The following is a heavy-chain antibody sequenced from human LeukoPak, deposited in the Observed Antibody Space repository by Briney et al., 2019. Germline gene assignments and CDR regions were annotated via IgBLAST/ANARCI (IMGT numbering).Heavy chain of an antibody. Sequence: GASVKVSCKASGYTFTGYYMHWVRQAPGQGLEWVGWINPKSGATASAQKFQGRITMTRDTSISTAYMELSSLRSDDTAVYYCVPAPRGSYYFDYWGQGTLVTVSS. V-gene: IGHV1-2*02. CDR1: GYTFTGYY. CDR2: INPKSGAT. D-gene: IGHD5-12*01. J-gene: IGHJ4*02. CDR3: VPAPRGSYYFDY.